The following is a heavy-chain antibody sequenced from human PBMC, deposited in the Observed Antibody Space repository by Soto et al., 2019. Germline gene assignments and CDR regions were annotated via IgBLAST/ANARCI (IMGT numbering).Heavy chain of an antibody. Sequence: PGGSLRLSCAASGFTFSDYYMSWIRQAPGKGLEWVAFIRSNGSTKYYADSVKGRFTISRDNSKNTLYLQMNSLRAEDTAVYYCAKDYGGSHKTYYFDYWGQGTLVTVSS. J-gene: IGHJ4*02. CDR3: AKDYGGSHKTYYFDY. D-gene: IGHD1-26*01. CDR2: IRSNGSTK. CDR1: GFTFSDYY. V-gene: IGHV3-30*02.